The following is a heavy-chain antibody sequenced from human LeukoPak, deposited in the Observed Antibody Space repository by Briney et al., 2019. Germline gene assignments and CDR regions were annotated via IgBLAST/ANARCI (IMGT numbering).Heavy chain of an antibody. V-gene: IGHV3-7*01. CDR3: AREKQLLYRGSFDY. J-gene: IGHJ4*02. CDR1: GFTFSSYW. D-gene: IGHD2-2*02. Sequence: PGGSLRLSCAASGFTFSSYWMSWVRQAPGKGLEWAANIKQDGSEKYYVDSVKGRFTIPRDNAKNSLYLQMNSLRAEDTAVYYCAREKQLLYRGSFDYWGQGTLVTVSS. CDR2: IKQDGSEK.